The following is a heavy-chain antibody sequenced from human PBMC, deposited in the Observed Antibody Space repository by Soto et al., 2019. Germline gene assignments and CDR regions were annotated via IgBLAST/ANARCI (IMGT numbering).Heavy chain of an antibody. J-gene: IGHJ6*03. Sequence: PGGSLRLSCAASGFTFSSYAMSWVRQAPGKGLEWVSAISGSGGSTYYADSVKGRFTISRDNAKNTLYLQMNSLRAEDTAVYYCARANYDFWSGYQTRYYYYYYMDVWGKGTTVTVSS. CDR2: ISGSGGST. CDR1: GFTFSSYA. CDR3: ARANYDFWSGYQTRYYYYYYMDV. V-gene: IGHV3-23*01. D-gene: IGHD3-3*01.